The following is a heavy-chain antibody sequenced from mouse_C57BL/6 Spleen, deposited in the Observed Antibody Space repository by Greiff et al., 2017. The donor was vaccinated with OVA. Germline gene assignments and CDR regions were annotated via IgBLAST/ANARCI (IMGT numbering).Heavy chain of an antibody. V-gene: IGHV1-50*01. D-gene: IGHD1-1*01. Sequence: VQLQQSGTELVKPGASVKLSCKASGYTFTSYWMQWVKQRPGQGLEWIGEIDPSNSYTNYNQKFKGKATLTVDTSSSTAYMQLSSLTSEDSAVYYCARGVVRGDGYFDVWGTGTTVTVSS. CDR1: GYTFTSYW. CDR2: IDPSNSYT. CDR3: ARGVVRGDGYFDV. J-gene: IGHJ1*03.